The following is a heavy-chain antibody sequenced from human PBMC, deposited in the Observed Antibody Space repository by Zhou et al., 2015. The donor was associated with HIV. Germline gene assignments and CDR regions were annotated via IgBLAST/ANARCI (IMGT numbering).Heavy chain of an antibody. CDR3: ASSEHYDILTGPNWFDP. J-gene: IGHJ5*02. Sequence: QVQLVQSGAEVKKPGSSVKVSCKASGGTFSSYAISWVRQAPGQGLEWMGGIIPIFGTANYAQKFQGRVTITADESTSTAYMELSSLRSEDTAVYYCASSEHYDILTGPNWFDPWGQGTLGHRLL. CDR2: IIPIFGTA. V-gene: IGHV1-69*01. CDR1: GGTFSSYA. D-gene: IGHD3-9*01.